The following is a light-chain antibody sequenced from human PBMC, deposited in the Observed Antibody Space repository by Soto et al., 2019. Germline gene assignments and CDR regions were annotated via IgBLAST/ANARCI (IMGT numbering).Light chain of an antibody. CDR3: ASFRSGTILV. CDR2: EVN. CDR1: RSDIGDSNF. Sequence: QSVLTQPAPVSGSPGQSVTISCTGPRSDIGDSNFISWYQHSPGKAPRLLIYEVNNRPSGVSKRFSGSKAGNTASLTISGLLDDDEADYFCASFRSGTILVFGSGTKVTV. J-gene: IGLJ1*01. V-gene: IGLV2-14*01.